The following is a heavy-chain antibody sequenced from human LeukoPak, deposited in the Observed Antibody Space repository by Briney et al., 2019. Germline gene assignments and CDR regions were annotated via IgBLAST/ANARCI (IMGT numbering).Heavy chain of an antibody. V-gene: IGHV1-24*01. CDR3: ASPYCSGGSCYENWFDP. CDR1: GYTLTELS. D-gene: IGHD2-15*01. CDR2: FDPEDGET. Sequence: ASVKVSCKVSGYTLTELSMHWVRQAPGKGLEWMGGFDPEDGETIYAQKFQGRVTMTEDTSTDTAYMELSSLRSEDTAVYYCASPYCSGGSCYENWFDPWGQGTLVTVSS. J-gene: IGHJ5*02.